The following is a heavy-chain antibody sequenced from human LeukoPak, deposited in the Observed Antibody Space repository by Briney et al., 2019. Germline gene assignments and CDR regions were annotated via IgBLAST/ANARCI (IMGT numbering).Heavy chain of an antibody. Sequence: PGGSLRLSCAASGFTFSDYYMSWIRQAPGKGLEWVSYISSSGSTIYYADSVKGRFTISRDNAKNSLYLQMNSLRDEDTAVYYCARDTLVYADSPDAFDIWGQGTMVTVSS. V-gene: IGHV3-11*04. CDR1: GFTFSDYY. CDR2: ISSSGSTI. CDR3: ARDTLVYADSPDAFDI. J-gene: IGHJ3*02. D-gene: IGHD4-17*01.